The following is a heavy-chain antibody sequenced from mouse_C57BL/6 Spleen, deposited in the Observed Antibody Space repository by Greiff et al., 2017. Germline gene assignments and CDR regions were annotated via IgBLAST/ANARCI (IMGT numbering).Heavy chain of an antibody. Sequence: QVQLKQSGAELVKPGASVKISCKASGYAFSSYWMNWVKQRPGKGLEWIGQIYPGDGDTNYNGKFKGKATLTADKSSSTAYMQLSSLTSEDSAVYFCARSFLGQGIDYWGQGTTLTVSS. J-gene: IGHJ2*01. V-gene: IGHV1-80*01. CDR1: GYAFSSYW. CDR2: IYPGDGDT. CDR3: ARSFLGQGIDY. D-gene: IGHD4-1*01.